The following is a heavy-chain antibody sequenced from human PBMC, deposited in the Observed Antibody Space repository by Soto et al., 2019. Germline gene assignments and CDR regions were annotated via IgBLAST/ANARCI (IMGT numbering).Heavy chain of an antibody. D-gene: IGHD2-8*01. CDR3: ATGGEYCTNGVRSFYGMAV. Sequence: QVQLVRSGAEVKKPGASVKVSCKASGYTFTSYGISWVRQAPGQGLEWIGWISAYNGNTNYAQKFQGRVTMTTDTSTSTAYRELRSLRSDDTAVYYCATGGEYCTNGVRSFYGMAVSGQGTTVTVSS. V-gene: IGHV1-18*01. J-gene: IGHJ6*02. CDR2: ISAYNGNT. CDR1: GYTFTSYG.